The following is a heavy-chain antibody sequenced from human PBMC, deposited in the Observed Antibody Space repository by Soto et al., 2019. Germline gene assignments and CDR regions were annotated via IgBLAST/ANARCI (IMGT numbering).Heavy chain of an antibody. Sequence: ASVKVSCKASGYTFTVYYMHWVRQAPGQGIEWMGWINPKSGGTMYPQKFQGRVTMTWDTSISTAYMALTRLRSDDTAVYYCAGDLAKGGWRGGFKCWGQGTLVTVSS. J-gene: IGHJ4*02. CDR3: AGDLAKGGWRGGFKC. V-gene: IGHV1-2*02. CDR2: INPKSGGT. D-gene: IGHD3-10*01. CDR1: GYTFTVYY.